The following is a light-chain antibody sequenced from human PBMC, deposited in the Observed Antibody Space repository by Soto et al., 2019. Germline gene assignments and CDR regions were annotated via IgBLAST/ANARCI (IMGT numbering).Light chain of an antibody. Sequence: EIVMTQSPATLSVSPGERATLSCRASQSVGSDLAWYQQKPGQAPRLLISGASSRAADIPDRFSGSGSGTDFTLTINRLEPEDFAVYYCQQYDSSPRTFGQGTKVE. J-gene: IGKJ1*01. CDR3: QQYDSSPRT. CDR2: GAS. V-gene: IGKV3-20*01. CDR1: QSVGSD.